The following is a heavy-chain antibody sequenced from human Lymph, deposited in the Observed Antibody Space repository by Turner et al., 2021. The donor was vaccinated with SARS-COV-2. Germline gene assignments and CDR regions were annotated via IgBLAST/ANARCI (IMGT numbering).Heavy chain of an antibody. CDR3: AKVRSIFGVVIGGMDV. Sequence: QVQLVESGGGVVQPGRSLRLSCAASGFTFSSYGMHWDRQAPGKGLEWVAVISYDGSNKYYADSVKGRFTISRDNSKNTLYLQMNSLRAEDTAVYYCAKVRSIFGVVIGGMDVWGQGTTVTVSS. V-gene: IGHV3-30*18. CDR1: GFTFSSYG. CDR2: ISYDGSNK. D-gene: IGHD3-3*01. J-gene: IGHJ6*02.